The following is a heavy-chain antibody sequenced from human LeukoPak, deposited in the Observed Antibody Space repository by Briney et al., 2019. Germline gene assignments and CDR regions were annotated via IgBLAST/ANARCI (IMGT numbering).Heavy chain of an antibody. CDR1: GSTFSSYW. V-gene: IGHV3-7*01. Sequence: GGSLRLSCAASGSTFSSYWMSWVRQAPGKGLEWVANIKKDGSEKYYVDSVRGRFTISRDNAKNSLFLQMNSLRVDDTATYYCARAGEMRYMDVWGKGTAVAVS. CDR2: IKKDGSEK. D-gene: IGHD5-24*01. CDR3: ARAGEMRYMDV. J-gene: IGHJ6*03.